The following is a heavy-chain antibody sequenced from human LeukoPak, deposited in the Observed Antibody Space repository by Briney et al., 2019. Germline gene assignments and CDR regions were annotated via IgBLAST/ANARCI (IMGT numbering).Heavy chain of an antibody. Sequence: SDTLSLTCSVSRASLYGHYWSWIRQPPGTGLKWIGYIYATGSTNYNPSLTGRVTMSVDTSRTQFFLNLSSVTAADTAIYFCARHSKAATVDYFDSWGQGTPVTVSS. CDR3: ARHSKAATVDYFDS. D-gene: IGHD1-14*01. CDR2: IYATGST. J-gene: IGHJ4*02. V-gene: IGHV4-4*08. CDR1: RASLYGHY.